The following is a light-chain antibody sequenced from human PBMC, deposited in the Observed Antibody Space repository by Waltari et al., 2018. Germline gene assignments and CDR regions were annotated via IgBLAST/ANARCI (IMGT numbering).Light chain of an antibody. V-gene: IGKV3-15*01. CDR3: QQYNNWPPGT. J-gene: IGKJ1*01. CDR1: QSIGRS. Sequence: TVVTQSPATLSMSPGERATLSCRTSQSIGRSLAWYQQRPGQAPRLFIYRASTRATGIPDRFSVSGSETEFTLTISSLQSEDIAVYYCQQYNNWPPGTFGQGTKVEI. CDR2: RAS.